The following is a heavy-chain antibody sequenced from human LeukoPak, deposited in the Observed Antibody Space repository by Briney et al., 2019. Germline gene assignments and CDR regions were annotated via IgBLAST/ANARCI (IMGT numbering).Heavy chain of an antibody. CDR2: IYYSGST. CDR1: GGSISSYY. J-gene: IGHJ4*02. V-gene: IGHV4-59*01. Sequence: SETLSLTCTVSGGSISSYYWSWIRQPPGKGLEWIGYIYYSGSTNYNLSLKSRVTISVDTSKNQFSLKLSSVTAADTAVYYCARAGPQYYDFWSGYYSFDYWGQGTLVTVSS. CDR3: ARAGPQYYDFWSGYYSFDY. D-gene: IGHD3-3*01.